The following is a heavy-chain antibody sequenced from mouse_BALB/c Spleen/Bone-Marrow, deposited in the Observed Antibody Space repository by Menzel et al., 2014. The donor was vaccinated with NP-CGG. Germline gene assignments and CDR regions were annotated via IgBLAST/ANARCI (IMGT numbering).Heavy chain of an antibody. CDR3: ARKRGGAMDY. J-gene: IGHJ4*01. Sequence: EVQLQQSGPELVKPGASVKMSCKASGYTFTSYVMHWVKQKPGQGLEWIGYIIPSNDVTKYNEKFKGKPTLTSDKSSSTAYMELSSLTSEDSAVYYCARKRGGAMDYWGPGTSVTVSS. CDR2: IIPSNDVT. V-gene: IGHV1-14*01. CDR1: GYTFTSYV.